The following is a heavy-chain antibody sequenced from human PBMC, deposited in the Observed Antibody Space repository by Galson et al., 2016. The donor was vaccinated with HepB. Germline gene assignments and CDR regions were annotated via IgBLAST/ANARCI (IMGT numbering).Heavy chain of an antibody. CDR2: IYSGGDT. Sequence: SLRLSCAASGFTDRNNYMSWVRQAPGKGLEWVSLIYSGGDTYYAESVKGRFTISRDNSKNTLYLQMNSLRVEDTAIYYCKGYSAGDHWGQGTLVTVSS. D-gene: IGHD2-21*01. CDR1: GFTDRNNY. CDR3: KGYSAGDH. V-gene: IGHV3-53*01. J-gene: IGHJ4*02.